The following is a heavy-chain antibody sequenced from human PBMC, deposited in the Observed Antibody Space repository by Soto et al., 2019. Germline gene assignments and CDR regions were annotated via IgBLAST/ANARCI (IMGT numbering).Heavy chain of an antibody. J-gene: IGHJ4*02. D-gene: IGHD3-3*01. CDR1: GGSFSGYY. V-gene: IGHV4-34*01. CDR3: ARGRESGPRENFDY. CDR2: INHSGST. Sequence: SETLSLTCAVYGGSFSGYYWSWIRQPPGKGLEWIGEINHSGSTNYNPSLKSRVTISVDTSKNQFSLKLSSVTAADTAVYYCARGRESGPRENFDYWGQGTLVTVSS.